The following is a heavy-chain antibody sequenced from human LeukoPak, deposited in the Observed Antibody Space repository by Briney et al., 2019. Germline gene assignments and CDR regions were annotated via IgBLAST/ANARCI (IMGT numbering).Heavy chain of an antibody. CDR1: GYSFTDYF. CDR2: VNTKSGGT. CDR3: ARNKRGALYYDFWSGYPDYFDY. D-gene: IGHD3-3*01. J-gene: IGHJ4*02. Sequence: ASVKVSCKASGYSFTDYFMHWVRQAPGQGLEWMGWVNTKSGGTNYAQRFQGRVTMTRDKSISTAYMELSRLRSDDTAVYYCARNKRGALYYDFWSGYPDYFDYWGQGTLVTVSS. V-gene: IGHV1-2*02.